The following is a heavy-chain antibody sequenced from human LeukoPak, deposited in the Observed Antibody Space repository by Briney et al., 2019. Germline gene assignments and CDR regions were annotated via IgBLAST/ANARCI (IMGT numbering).Heavy chain of an antibody. V-gene: IGHV1-18*01. CDR3: ARGSSYGSGGLYGMDV. CDR1: GYTFTSYG. Sequence: GASVKVSCKASGYTFTSYGISWVRQAPGQGLEWMGWISAYNGNTNYAQKLQGRVTMTTDTSTSTAYMELRSLRSDDTAVYYCARGSSYGSGGLYGMDVWGQGTTVTVSS. D-gene: IGHD3-10*01. CDR2: ISAYNGNT. J-gene: IGHJ6*02.